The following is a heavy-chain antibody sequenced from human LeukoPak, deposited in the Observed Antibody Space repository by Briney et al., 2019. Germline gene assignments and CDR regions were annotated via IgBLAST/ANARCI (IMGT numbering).Heavy chain of an antibody. CDR1: GFTFDDYI. Sequence: PGRSLRLSCAASGFTFDDYIMHWVRHTPGKGLGRVAVISYDGSNKYYADSARGRFPISRDNSKNTLYRQRTRLTLENRAVNTVARDRGYGDYSVYYYYLDVWGKGTTVTVSS. V-gene: IGHV3-30*01. J-gene: IGHJ6*03. CDR3: ARDRGYGDYSVYYYYLDV. D-gene: IGHD4-17*01. CDR2: ISYDGSNK.